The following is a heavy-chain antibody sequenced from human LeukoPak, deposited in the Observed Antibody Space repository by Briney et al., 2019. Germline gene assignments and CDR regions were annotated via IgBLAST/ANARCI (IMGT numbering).Heavy chain of an antibody. V-gene: IGHV1-2*02. Sequence: ASVKVSCKASGYTFTGYYMHWVRQAPGQGLEWMGWIDPNSGGTGYAQKFQGRVTMTRNTSISTAYMELSSLRSEDTAVYYCARVYCSGGSCYVDYWGQGTLVTVSS. D-gene: IGHD2-15*01. CDR3: ARVYCSGGSCYVDY. CDR1: GYTFTGYY. J-gene: IGHJ4*02. CDR2: IDPNSGGT.